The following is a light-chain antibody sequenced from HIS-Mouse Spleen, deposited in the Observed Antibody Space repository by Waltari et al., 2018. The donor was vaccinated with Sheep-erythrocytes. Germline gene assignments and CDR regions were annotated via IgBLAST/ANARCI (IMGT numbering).Light chain of an antibody. Sequence: QSALTQPRSVSGSPGQSVTISCTGPSSDVGGYNYVSWYHQHPGKAPKLMIYDGSKPPSGVPDRFSGSKSGNTASLTISGLQAEDEADYYCCSYAGSYTLVFGGGTKLTVL. CDR2: DGS. J-gene: IGLJ2*01. CDR1: SSDVGGYNY. CDR3: CSYAGSYTLV. V-gene: IGLV2-11*01.